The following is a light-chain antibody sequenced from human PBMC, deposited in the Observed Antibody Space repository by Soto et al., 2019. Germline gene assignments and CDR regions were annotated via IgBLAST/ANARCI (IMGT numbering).Light chain of an antibody. CDR2: GAS. V-gene: IGKV3-15*01. Sequence: EIVMTQSPATLSVSPGERATLTCRASQSVNGNLAWYQQKPGQAPRLLIYGASTRATGIPARFSGSGSGTEFTLTISSLQSEDLVVYYCQQYNNWPPWTFGQGTNVEIK. CDR1: QSVNGN. CDR3: QQYNNWPPWT. J-gene: IGKJ1*01.